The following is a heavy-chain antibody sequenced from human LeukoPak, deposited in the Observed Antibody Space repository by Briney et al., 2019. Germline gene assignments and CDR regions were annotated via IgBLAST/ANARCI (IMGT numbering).Heavy chain of an antibody. D-gene: IGHD3-10*01. J-gene: IGHJ3*02. CDR2: IIPIFGTA. Sequence: GASVKVSCKASGGTFSSYAISWVRQAPGQGLEWMGGIIPIFGTANYAQKFQGRVTITTDESTSTAYMELSSLRSEDTAVYYCARGSGLLWFGEHAFDIWGQGTMVTVSS. CDR1: GGTFSSYA. CDR3: ARGSGLLWFGEHAFDI. V-gene: IGHV1-69*05.